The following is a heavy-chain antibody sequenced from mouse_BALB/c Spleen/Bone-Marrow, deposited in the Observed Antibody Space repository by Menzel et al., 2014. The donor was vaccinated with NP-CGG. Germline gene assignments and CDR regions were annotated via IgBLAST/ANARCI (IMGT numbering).Heavy chain of an antibody. D-gene: IGHD4-1*01. CDR1: GFDFSRYW. J-gene: IGHJ3*01. CDR2: INPDSSMI. CDR3: ARPETGSWFAY. Sequence: EVHLVESGGGLVQPGGSLKISCAASGFDFSRYWMNWVRQAPGKGLEWIGEINPDSSMINYTPSLEDKFIISRDNAKNTLFLQMSKVKSEDTALYYCARPETGSWFAYWGQGTLVTVSA. V-gene: IGHV4-1*02.